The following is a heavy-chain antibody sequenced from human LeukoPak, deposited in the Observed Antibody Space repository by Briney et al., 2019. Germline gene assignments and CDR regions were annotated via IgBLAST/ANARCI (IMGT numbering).Heavy chain of an antibody. CDR2: LNPSGGST. CDR1: GYTFTTYY. Sequence: ASVKVSCKASGYTFTTYYMHWVRQAPGQGREWMGILNPSGGSTTYAQKFQGRVTMTRDTSTSTVYMELSSLRSEDTAVSYYARDGSTWQFDYWGQGTLVTVSS. D-gene: IGHD6-13*01. J-gene: IGHJ4*02. V-gene: IGHV1-46*01. CDR3: ARDGSTWQFDY.